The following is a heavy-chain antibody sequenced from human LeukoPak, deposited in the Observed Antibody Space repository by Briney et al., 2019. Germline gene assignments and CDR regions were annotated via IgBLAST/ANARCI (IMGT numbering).Heavy chain of an antibody. V-gene: IGHV3-30*02. CDR3: EKAHPPYQLLYRELAY. CDR1: GFTFSSYG. D-gene: IGHD2-2*02. Sequence: GGSLRLSCAASGFTFSSYGMHWVRQAPGKGLEWVAFIRYDGSNKYYADSVKGRFTISRDNSKNTLYLQMNSLRADDTAVYYCEKAHPPYQLLYRELAYCSEGTLVTVSS. J-gene: IGHJ4*02. CDR2: IRYDGSNK.